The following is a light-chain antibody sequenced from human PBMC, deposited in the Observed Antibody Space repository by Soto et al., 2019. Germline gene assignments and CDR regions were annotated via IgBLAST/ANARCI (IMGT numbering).Light chain of an antibody. Sequence: ETVMTQSPGTLSVSPGERATLSCRASQSVSSDLAWYQQKPGQAPRLLIYHSSTRAPAIPARFSGSGSGTEFTLTLSSLQSEDFAVYYCQHYNNWPLTFGGGTKVDIK. CDR3: QHYNNWPLT. V-gene: IGKV3-15*01. CDR2: HSS. J-gene: IGKJ4*01. CDR1: QSVSSD.